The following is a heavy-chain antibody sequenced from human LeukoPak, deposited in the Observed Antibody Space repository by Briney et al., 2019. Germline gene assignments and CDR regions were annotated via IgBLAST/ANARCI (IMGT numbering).Heavy chain of an antibody. J-gene: IGHJ4*02. D-gene: IGHD6-13*01. CDR3: ARLTAMYSSSWPGVIDY. Sequence: PSETLSLTCTVSGGSISNYYWSWIQQPPGKGLEWIGYIYYSGSTKYNPSLKSRVTISVDTSKNQFSLKLRSVTAADTAVYYCARLTAMYSSSWPGVIDYWGQGTLVTVSS. V-gene: IGHV4-59*01. CDR1: GGSISNYY. CDR2: IYYSGST.